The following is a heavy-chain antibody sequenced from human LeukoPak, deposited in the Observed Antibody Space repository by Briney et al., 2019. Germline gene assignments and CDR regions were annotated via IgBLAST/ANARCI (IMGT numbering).Heavy chain of an antibody. CDR3: ARTGYSSGWYDY. D-gene: IGHD6-19*01. CDR2: INPSGGST. J-gene: IGHJ4*02. CDR1: GYTFTSYG. Sequence: ASVKVSCKASGYTFTSYGISWVRQAPGQGLEWMGIINPSGGSTSYAQKFQGRVTMTRDMSTSTVYMEMSSLRSEDTAVYYCARTGYSSGWYDYWGQGALVTVSS. V-gene: IGHV1-46*01.